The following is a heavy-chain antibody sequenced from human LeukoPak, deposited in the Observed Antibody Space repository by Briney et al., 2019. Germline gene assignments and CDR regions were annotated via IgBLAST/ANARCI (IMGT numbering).Heavy chain of an antibody. CDR2: ISPYNANT. CDR3: AKEWSGQNYYYGLDV. J-gene: IGHJ6*02. V-gene: IGHV1-18*01. Sequence: ASVKVSCKTSGYYGINWVRQAPGRGLEWMGRISPYNANTDYAEKFQGRVTMTTDTSTSTAYMELRSLKSDDTAVYYCAKEWSGQNYYYGLDVWGQGTTVTVSS. D-gene: IGHD3-3*01. CDR1: GYYG.